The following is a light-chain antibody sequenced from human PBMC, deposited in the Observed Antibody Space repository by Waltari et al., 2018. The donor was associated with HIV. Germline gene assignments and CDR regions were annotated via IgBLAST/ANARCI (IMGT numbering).Light chain of an antibody. V-gene: IGKV3-20*01. Sequence: PVDRATLSCRASQSLTSTSLAWYQQKPGQAPRLVMYGPSGRATGIPDRFSGSGSGTDFTLTISRLEPEDFAVYYCQQYDSSPWTFGQGTKVEIK. CDR2: GPS. CDR3: QQYDSSPWT. CDR1: QSLTSTS. J-gene: IGKJ1*01.